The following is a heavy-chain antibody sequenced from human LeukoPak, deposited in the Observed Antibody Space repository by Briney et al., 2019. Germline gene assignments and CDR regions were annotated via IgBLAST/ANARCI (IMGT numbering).Heavy chain of an antibody. CDR1: GFTFTGYY. J-gene: IGHJ4*02. V-gene: IGHV1-2*02. D-gene: IGHD2-8*01. CDR3: ARGDVVLMVYAAPEYYFAY. CDR2: INPNSGGT. Sequence: ASVNVSCKASGFTFTGYYMHWVRQAPGQGLEWMGWINPNSGGTNYAQKFQGRVTMTRDTSITTAYMELSRLRSDDTAVYYCARGDVVLMVYAAPEYYFAYWGQGTLVTVSS.